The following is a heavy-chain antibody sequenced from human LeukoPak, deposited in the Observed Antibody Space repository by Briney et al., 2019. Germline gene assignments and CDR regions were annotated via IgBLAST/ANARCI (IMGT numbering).Heavy chain of an antibody. J-gene: IGHJ4*02. CDR3: AKGSGYWGFDS. Sequence: SETLSLTCIVSNGSISGNYWSWIWQPPGKGLEWIGYIYSSGSTNYNPSLKSRVTISIDTSKRQLSLQVSSVTAGDTAAYYCAKGSGYWGFDSWGQGTLVTVSS. CDR2: IYSSGST. D-gene: IGHD2-15*01. V-gene: IGHV4-4*08. CDR1: NGSISGNY.